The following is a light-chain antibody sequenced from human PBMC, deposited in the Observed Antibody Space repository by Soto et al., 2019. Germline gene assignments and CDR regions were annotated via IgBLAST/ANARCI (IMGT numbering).Light chain of an antibody. V-gene: IGKV3-20*01. J-gene: IGKJ1*01. CDR1: QSINNN. Sequence: EIVMTQSPTTLSVSRWERATLXXRASQSINNNLAWYQQRPGQAPRLLXCGSSTRATGIPDRFSGSGSGTDLTLTIIRLEPEDFAVYYCQQYGSSPTWTFGQGTKVEIK. CDR3: QQYGSSPTWT. CDR2: GSS.